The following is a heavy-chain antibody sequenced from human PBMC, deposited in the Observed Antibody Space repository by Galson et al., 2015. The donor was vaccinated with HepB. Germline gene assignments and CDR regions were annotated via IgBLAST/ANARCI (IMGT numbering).Heavy chain of an antibody. CDR1: GFTFSSYA. Sequence: SLRLSCAASGFTFSSYAMSWVRQAPGKGLEQAPGKELEWVSSISGSGGSTYYADSMKGRFTISRDNSKNTLYLQMNSLRDEDTAVYYCAKDPATGMGDLDYWGQGTLVTVSS. D-gene: IGHD6-13*01. CDR2: ISGSGGST. J-gene: IGHJ4*02. V-gene: IGHV3-23*01. CDR3: AKDPATGMGDLDY.